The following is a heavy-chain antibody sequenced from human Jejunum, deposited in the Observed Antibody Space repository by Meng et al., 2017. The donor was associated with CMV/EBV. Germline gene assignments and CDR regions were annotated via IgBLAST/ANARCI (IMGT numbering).Heavy chain of an antibody. V-gene: IGHV4-39*01. D-gene: IGHD4-23*01. Sequence: QPERRGAGPGLVKPSETLSLPCTVSGGPISRTGTCGGWIRQPPRKGLEWIGSQCHADDTYYNPSLMGRVTISVDTSKNQVSLKLTSVTAADTSIYYCVRHTFSGNPGGIDSWGQGILVTVSS. CDR3: VRHTFSGNPGGIDS. CDR2: QCHADDT. CDR1: GGPISRTGTC. J-gene: IGHJ4*02.